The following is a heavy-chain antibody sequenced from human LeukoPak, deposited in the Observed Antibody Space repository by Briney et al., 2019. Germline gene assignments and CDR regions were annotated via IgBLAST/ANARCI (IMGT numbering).Heavy chain of an antibody. J-gene: IGHJ4*02. Sequence: GGSLRLSCAASGFTFSSHAMSWVRQAPGKGLEWVSAISSTGGGTYYADSVKGRFTISRDNSKNTLYLQMNSLRAEDTAVYYCAKGSLVVVVITHFDSWGQGTLVTVSS. CDR1: GFTFSSHA. V-gene: IGHV3-23*01. CDR2: ISSTGGGT. CDR3: AKGSLVVVVITHFDS. D-gene: IGHD3-22*01.